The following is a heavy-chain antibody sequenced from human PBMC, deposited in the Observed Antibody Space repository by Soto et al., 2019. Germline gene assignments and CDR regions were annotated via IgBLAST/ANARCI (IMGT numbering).Heavy chain of an antibody. Sequence: QVQLVESGGGVVQPGRSLRLSYAASGFTFSSYAMHWVRQAPGKGLEWVAVISYDGSNKYYADSVKGRFTISRDNSKNTLYLQMNSLRAEDTAVYYCLAPDIAAGLDYWGQGTLVTVSS. D-gene: IGHD6-6*01. CDR1: GFTFSSYA. V-gene: IGHV3-30-3*01. CDR3: LAPDIAAGLDY. J-gene: IGHJ4*02. CDR2: ISYDGSNK.